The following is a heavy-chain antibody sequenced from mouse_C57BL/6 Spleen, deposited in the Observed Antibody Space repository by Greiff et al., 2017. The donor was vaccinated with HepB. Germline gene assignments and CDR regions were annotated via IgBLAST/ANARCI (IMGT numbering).Heavy chain of an antibody. CDR2: IYPGDGDT. CDR1: GYAFSSSW. V-gene: IGHV1-82*01. CDR3: ASYYYGSSWILAY. Sequence: VKLQQSGPELVKPGASVKISCKASGYAFSSSWMNWVKQRPGKGLEWIGRIYPGDGDTNYNGKFKGKATLTADKSSSTAYMQLSSLTSEDSAVYFCASYYYGSSWILAYWGQGTLVTVSA. D-gene: IGHD1-1*01. J-gene: IGHJ3*01.